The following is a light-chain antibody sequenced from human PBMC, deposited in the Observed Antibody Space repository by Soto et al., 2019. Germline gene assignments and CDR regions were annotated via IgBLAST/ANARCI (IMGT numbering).Light chain of an antibody. CDR2: DVS. J-gene: IGLJ2*01. CDR3: SSYTSSSTLV. V-gene: IGLV2-14*01. CDR1: SSDVGGYNY. Sequence: QSALTQPASVSGSPGQSITISCTGTSSDVGGYNYVSWYQQHPGKAPKLMIYDVSNRPPGVSNRFSGSKSGNTASLTISGVQAEDEADYNCSSYTSSSTLVFGGGTKVTVL.